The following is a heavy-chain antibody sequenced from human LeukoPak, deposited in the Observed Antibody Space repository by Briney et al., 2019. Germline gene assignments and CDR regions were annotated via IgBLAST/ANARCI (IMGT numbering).Heavy chain of an antibody. J-gene: IGHJ4*02. CDR1: GGSISSYY. Sequence: PSETLSLTCTVSGGSISSYYWGWIRQPPGKGLEWIGSIYYSGSTYYNPSLKSRVTISVDTSKNQFSLKLSSVTATDTAAYYCARLFGLPARGVIIGYYFDYWGQGTLVTVSS. CDR2: IYYSGST. V-gene: IGHV4-39*01. D-gene: IGHD3-10*01. CDR3: ARLFGLPARGVIIGYYFDY.